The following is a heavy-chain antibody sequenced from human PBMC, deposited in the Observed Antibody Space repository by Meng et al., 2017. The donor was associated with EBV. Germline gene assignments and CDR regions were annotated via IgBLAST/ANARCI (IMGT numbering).Heavy chain of an antibody. CDR2: IYDGGTT. V-gene: IGHV4-61*01. D-gene: IGHD3-10*01. CDR3: AKSRSSTPGVVDY. CDR1: GASVSGGTYH. Sequence: QVRQRESGPGLGKPSETRSLTCTVSGASVSGGTYHWSWIRQPPGKELEWIGYIYDGGTTIYNPSLKSRVTILVDASKNQFSLKLSSVTTADTAVYYCAKSRSSTPGVVDYWGQGTLVTVSS. J-gene: IGHJ4*02.